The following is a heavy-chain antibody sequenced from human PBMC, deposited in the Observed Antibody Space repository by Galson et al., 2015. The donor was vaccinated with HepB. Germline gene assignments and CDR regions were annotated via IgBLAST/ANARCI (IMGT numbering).Heavy chain of an antibody. D-gene: IGHD2-2*01. J-gene: IGHJ4*02. CDR2: ISYDGSNK. CDR3: ARAGYCSSTSCQALDY. V-gene: IGHV3-30-3*01. Sequence: SLRLSCAASGFTFSSYAMHWVRQAPGKGLEWVAVISYDGSNKYYADSVKGRFTISRDNSKNTLYLQMNSLRAEDTAVYYCARAGYCSSTSCQALDYWGQGTLVAVSS. CDR1: GFTFSSYA.